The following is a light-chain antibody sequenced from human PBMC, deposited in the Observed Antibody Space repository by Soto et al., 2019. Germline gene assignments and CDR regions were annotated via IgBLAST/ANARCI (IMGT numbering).Light chain of an antibody. CDR3: QQSFT. CDR2: GTS. CDR1: QSVSSVY. V-gene: IGKV3-20*01. Sequence: IVFTQSPGTVSLSPGERATLSCRTSQSVSSVYVAWYQHKPGQAPRLLIYGTSSRASGIPDRFSGSGSGTDFTLTITRLEPEDFAVYYCQQSFTFGPGTKVDIK. J-gene: IGKJ3*01.